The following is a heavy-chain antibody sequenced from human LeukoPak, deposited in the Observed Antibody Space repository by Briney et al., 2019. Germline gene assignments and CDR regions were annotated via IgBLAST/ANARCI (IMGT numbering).Heavy chain of an antibody. CDR1: GYTFTGYY. Sequence: GASVKVSCKASGYTFTGYYMHWVLQAPGQGLEWMGWINPNSGGTNYAQKFQGRVTMTRDTSISTAYTELSRLRSDDTAVYYCARDRGEQWLYLVPRGYYFDYWGQGTLVTVSS. V-gene: IGHV1-2*02. J-gene: IGHJ4*02. CDR2: INPNSGGT. CDR3: ARDRGEQWLYLVPRGYYFDY. D-gene: IGHD6-19*01.